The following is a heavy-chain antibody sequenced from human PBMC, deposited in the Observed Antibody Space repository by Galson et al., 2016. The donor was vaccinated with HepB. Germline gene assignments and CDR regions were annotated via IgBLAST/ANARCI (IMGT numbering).Heavy chain of an antibody. CDR3: ARDVGSTLAARSFDY. Sequence: CAISGDSVSSNTAAWNWIRQSPSRGLEWLGRTYFRSKWYNDYTMSAKSRIIISPDTSKNQFSLQLNSATPEDTAVYYCARDVGSTLAARSFDYWGQGTLVTVSS. CDR2: TYFRSKWYN. J-gene: IGHJ4*02. CDR1: GDSVSSNTAA. V-gene: IGHV6-1*01. D-gene: IGHD6-6*01.